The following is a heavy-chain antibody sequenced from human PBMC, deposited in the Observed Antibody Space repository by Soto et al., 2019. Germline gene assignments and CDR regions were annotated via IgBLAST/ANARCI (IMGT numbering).Heavy chain of an antibody. J-gene: IGHJ6*02. CDR3: ARCLRPADMDV. Sequence: MISREASGYIFTRYWNGWVPQMPGRGLGWMGIIYAGDYDTRYSPTFKGQDTISTDKSNSTAYMQWNSLKASDTVMYYCARCLRPADMDVWGQGTTVTVSS. V-gene: IGHV5-51*01. CDR2: IYAGDYDT. CDR1: GYIFTRYW.